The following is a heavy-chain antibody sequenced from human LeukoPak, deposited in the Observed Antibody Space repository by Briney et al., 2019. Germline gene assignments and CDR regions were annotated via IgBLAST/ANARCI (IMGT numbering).Heavy chain of an antibody. Sequence: SETLSLTCTVSGGSISSYYWSWIRQPPGKGLEWIGYIYYSGSTNYNPSLKSRVTISVDTSKNQFSLTLSSVTAADTAVYYCARDAGPTGHYYYYMDVWGKGTTVTIS. J-gene: IGHJ6*03. V-gene: IGHV4-59*01. CDR1: GGSISSYY. CDR2: IYYSGST. CDR3: ARDAGPTGHYYYYMDV. D-gene: IGHD3-10*01.